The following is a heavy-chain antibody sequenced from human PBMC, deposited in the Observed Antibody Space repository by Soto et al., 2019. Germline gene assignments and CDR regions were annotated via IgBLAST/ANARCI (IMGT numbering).Heavy chain of an antibody. CDR1: GFTFSSYA. Sequence: EVQLLESGGGLVQPGGSLRLSCAASGFTFSSYAMSWVRQAPGKGLEWVSAISGSGGSTYYADSVKGRFTISRDNSKHTLYLQMNSLRAEDTAVYYCAKDPKIGGYLLSGMDVWGQGTTVTVSS. J-gene: IGHJ6*02. CDR3: AKDPKIGGYLLSGMDV. D-gene: IGHD3-22*01. CDR2: ISGSGGST. V-gene: IGHV3-23*01.